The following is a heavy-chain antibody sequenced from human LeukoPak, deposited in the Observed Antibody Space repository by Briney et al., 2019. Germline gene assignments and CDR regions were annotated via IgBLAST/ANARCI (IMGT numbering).Heavy chain of an antibody. CDR2: ILEVGSEK. CDR3: ARVLRRAQVYFVWLTLPNY. D-gene: IGHD3-9*01. V-gene: IGHV3-7*01. Sequence: GGSMRPSSDAVGLLFSSYWMRWDRPVQGDGMEWVGNILEVGSEKMYVDSVKGRLSISRDNTKNSLYLQMDSLRAEDTAVYYCARVLRRAQVYFVWLTLPNYWGQGTLVTAYS. J-gene: IGHJ4*02. CDR1: GLLFSSYW.